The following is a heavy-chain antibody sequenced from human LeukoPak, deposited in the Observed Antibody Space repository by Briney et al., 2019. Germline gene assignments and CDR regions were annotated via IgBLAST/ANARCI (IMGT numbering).Heavy chain of an antibody. Sequence: GGSLRLSCAGSGFSVSDNYMTWVRQAPGKGPEWVSVTYSGGTTYYADSVEGRFTISRDSAKNTLYLQMNSLRTEDTAVYYCAKEGGLGYCSTTSCAFAHWGRGALVTVSS. CDR1: GFSVSDNY. D-gene: IGHD2-2*01. V-gene: IGHV3-53*01. J-gene: IGHJ4*02. CDR3: AKEGGLGYCSTTSCAFAH. CDR2: TYSGGTT.